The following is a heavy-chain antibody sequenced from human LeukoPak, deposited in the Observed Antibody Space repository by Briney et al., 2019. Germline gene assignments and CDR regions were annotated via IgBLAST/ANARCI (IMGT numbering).Heavy chain of an antibody. CDR1: GVSISNYY. CDR2: IYYSGST. J-gene: IGHJ5*02. Sequence: KSSETLSLTCTVSGVSISNYYWSWIRQPPGKGLEWIGYIYYSGSTNYNPSLKSRVTISVDTSKNQFSLKLSSVTAADTAVYYCARDSARSIAADWGFDPWGQGTLVTVSS. D-gene: IGHD6-6*01. CDR3: ARDSARSIAADWGFDP. V-gene: IGHV4-59*12.